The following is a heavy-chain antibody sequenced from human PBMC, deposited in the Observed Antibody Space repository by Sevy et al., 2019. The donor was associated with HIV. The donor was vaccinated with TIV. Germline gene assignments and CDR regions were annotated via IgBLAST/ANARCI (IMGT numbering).Heavy chain of an antibody. Sequence: ASVKVSCKVSGYTLNKLSMHWVRQAPGKGLEWMGSFDPEDGETFYAQTFQGRATMTEDTSTDTAYMELSSLRSEDTAVYYCAATKDYYESSGPPFDYWGQGTLVTVSS. V-gene: IGHV1-24*01. CDR2: FDPEDGET. CDR3: AATKDYYESSGPPFDY. D-gene: IGHD3-22*01. CDR1: GYTLNKLS. J-gene: IGHJ4*02.